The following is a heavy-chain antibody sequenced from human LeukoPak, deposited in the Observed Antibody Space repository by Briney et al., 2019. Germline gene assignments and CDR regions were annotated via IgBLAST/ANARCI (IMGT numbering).Heavy chain of an antibody. CDR3: ARGIAASYFGVVRKSYYFDY. CDR2: INHSGST. Sequence: SETPSLTCAVYGGSFSGYYWSWIRQPPGKGLEWIGEINHSGSTNYNLSLKSRVTISVDTSKNQFSLKLSSVTAADTAVYYCARGIAASYFGVVRKSYYFDYWGQGTLVTVSS. J-gene: IGHJ4*02. V-gene: IGHV4-34*01. D-gene: IGHD3-3*01. CDR1: GGSFSGYY.